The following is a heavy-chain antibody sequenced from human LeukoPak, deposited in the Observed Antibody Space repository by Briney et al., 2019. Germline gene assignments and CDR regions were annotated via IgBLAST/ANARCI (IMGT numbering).Heavy chain of an antibody. CDR1: GFTFSSYG. V-gene: IGHV3-30*02. CDR2: IRYDGSNK. Sequence: GGSLRLSCAASGFTFSSYGMHWVRQAPGKGLEWVAFIRYDGSNKYYADSVKGRFTISRDNSKNTLYLQMNSLRAEDTAVYYCATGGVRGVIYFYYFDYWGQGTLVTVSS. J-gene: IGHJ4*02. D-gene: IGHD3-10*01. CDR3: ATGGVRGVIYFYYFDY.